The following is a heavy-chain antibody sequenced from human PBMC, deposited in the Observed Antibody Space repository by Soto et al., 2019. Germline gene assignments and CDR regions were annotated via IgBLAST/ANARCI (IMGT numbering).Heavy chain of an antibody. V-gene: IGHV3-53*01. J-gene: IGHJ3*02. CDR1: GLTVSGKKY. Sequence: DVQLVESGGGLVQPGGSLRLSCAASGLTVSGKKYLAWVRQAPGKGLEWVSALYDIDGTYYADSVKGRFTTSGDSSKTIVYLQMNSLRPEDTAVYYCAPWHLRDHTYDIWGQGTAVTVSS. CDR2: LYDIDGT. D-gene: IGHD4-17*01. CDR3: APWHLRDHTYDI.